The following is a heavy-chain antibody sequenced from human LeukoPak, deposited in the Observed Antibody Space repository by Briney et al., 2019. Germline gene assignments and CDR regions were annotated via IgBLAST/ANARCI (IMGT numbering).Heavy chain of an antibody. CDR3: ARVPETGDSSGYLDY. D-gene: IGHD3-22*01. CDR1: GGTFSSYA. J-gene: IGHJ4*02. CDR2: IIPIFGTA. V-gene: IGHV1-69*13. Sequence: ASVKVSCKASGGTFSSYAISWVRQAPGQGLEWMGGIIPIFGTANYAQKFQGRVTITADESTSTAYMELSSLRSEDTAVYYCARVPETGDSSGYLDYWGQGTLVTASS.